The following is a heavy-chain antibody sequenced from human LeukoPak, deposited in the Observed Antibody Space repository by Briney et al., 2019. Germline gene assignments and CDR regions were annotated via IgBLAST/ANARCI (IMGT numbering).Heavy chain of an antibody. V-gene: IGHV3-7*01. CDR3: GRDLDFYATYY. J-gene: IGHJ4*02. D-gene: IGHD2/OR15-2a*01. CDR2: IGKDGTGN. Sequence: GGSLRLSCAASGFSLSRYWMSWVRQAPGKGLEWVANIGKDGTGNHYVDSVKGRFTISRDNAKNSVYLEMNSLRADDTAIYYCGRDLDFYATYYWGQGTLVTVSS. CDR1: GFSLSRYW.